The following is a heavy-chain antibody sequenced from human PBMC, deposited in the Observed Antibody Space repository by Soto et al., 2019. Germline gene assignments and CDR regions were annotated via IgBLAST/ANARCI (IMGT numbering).Heavy chain of an antibody. CDR2: IIPILGIA. J-gene: IGHJ4*02. D-gene: IGHD5-12*01. CDR1: GGTFSSYT. CDR3: ARDSVATMNYFDY. Sequence: QVQLVQSGAEVKKPGSSVKVSCKASGGTFSSYTISWVRQAPGQGLEWMGRIIPILGIANYAQKFQGRVTINADKSTSTAYMELSSLRSEDTAVYYCARDSVATMNYFDYWGQGTLVTVSS. V-gene: IGHV1-69*08.